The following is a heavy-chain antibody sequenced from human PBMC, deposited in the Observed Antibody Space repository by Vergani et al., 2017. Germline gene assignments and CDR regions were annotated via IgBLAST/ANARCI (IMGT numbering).Heavy chain of an antibody. J-gene: IGHJ3*02. CDR1: GYTFTSYA. D-gene: IGHD3-22*01. CDR3: AVDSSGYYFWAFDI. CDR2: INAGNGNT. V-gene: IGHV1-3*01. Sequence: QVQLVQSGAEVQKPGASVKVSCKASGYTFTSYAMHWVRQAPGQRLEWMGWINAGNGNTKYSQKFQGRVTITRDTSASTAYMELSSLRSEDTAVYYCAVDSSGYYFWAFDIWGQGTMVTVSS.